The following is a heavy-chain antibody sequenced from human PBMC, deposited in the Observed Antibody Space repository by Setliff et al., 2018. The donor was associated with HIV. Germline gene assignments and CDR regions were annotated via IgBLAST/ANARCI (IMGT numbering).Heavy chain of an antibody. J-gene: IGHJ2*01. V-gene: IGHV4-61*09. CDR3: ARRYGDYKIGDWFFDL. Sequence: SETLSLTCTVSGGSVSSGSYFWSWIRQPAGKGLEWIGHIFTSGSTSYNPSLKSRLTISVDTSKNQFSLKMSSVTAADTAVYYCARRYGDYKIGDWFFDLWGRGTLVTVS. CDR2: IFTSGST. CDR1: GGSVSSGSYF. D-gene: IGHD4-17*01.